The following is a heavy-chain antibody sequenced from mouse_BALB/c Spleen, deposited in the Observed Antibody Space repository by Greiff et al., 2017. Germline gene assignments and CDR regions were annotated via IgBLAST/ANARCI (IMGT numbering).Heavy chain of an antibody. CDR1: GFAFSSYD. Sequence: EVQLQESGGGLVKPGGSLKLSCAASGFAFSSYDMSWVRQTPEKRLEWVAYISSGGGSTYYPDTVKGRFTISRDNAKNTLYLQMSSLKSEDTAMYYCARQYNYGSSCGYFDVWGAGTTVTVSS. V-gene: IGHV5-12-1*01. J-gene: IGHJ1*01. CDR3: ARQYNYGSSCGYFDV. D-gene: IGHD1-1*01. CDR2: ISSGGGST.